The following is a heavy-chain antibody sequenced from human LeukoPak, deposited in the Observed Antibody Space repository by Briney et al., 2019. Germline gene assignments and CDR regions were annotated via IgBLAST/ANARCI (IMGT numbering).Heavy chain of an antibody. CDR3: ARDGSDDSLGYYYDY. V-gene: IGHV3-30*03. J-gene: IGHJ4*02. CDR2: IRYDGSNK. D-gene: IGHD3-22*01. Sequence: PGRSLRLSCAASGFTFSRYGMHWVRQAPGKGLEWVAVIRYDGSNKYADSVKGRFTISRDNAKNTLHLQMNSLRVENTAVYYCARDGSDDSLGYYYDYWGQGTLVTVSS. CDR1: GFTFSRYG.